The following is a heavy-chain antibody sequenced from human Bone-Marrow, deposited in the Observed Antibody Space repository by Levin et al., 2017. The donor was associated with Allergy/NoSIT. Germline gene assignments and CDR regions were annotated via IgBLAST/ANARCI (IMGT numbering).Heavy chain of an antibody. CDR1: GFTFRNFA. CDR2: IWFDGSKE. V-gene: IGHV3-33*01. J-gene: IGHJ6*02. CDR3: AREAGSRYFYFGMDA. Sequence: LSLTCAASGFTFRNFAMHWVRRAPGKGLEWVALIWFDGSKEEYGDSVKGRFSISRDNFQNTLHLQMNSLRVDDTATYYCAREAGSRYFYFGMDAWGQGTTVTVSS.